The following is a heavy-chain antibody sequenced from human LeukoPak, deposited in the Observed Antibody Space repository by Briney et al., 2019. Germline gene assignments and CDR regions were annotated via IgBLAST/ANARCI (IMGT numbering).Heavy chain of an antibody. CDR3: AREGVDYDFWSGYYRYYMDV. D-gene: IGHD3-3*01. V-gene: IGHV3-48*01. J-gene: IGHJ6*03. CDR1: GFTFSSYS. CDR2: ISSSSSTI. Sequence: GGSLRLSCAASGFTFSSYSTNCVRQAPRKGLEWGSYISSSSSTIYYADSVKGRFTISRDNAKNSLYLQMNSLRAEDTAVYYCAREGVDYDFWSGYYRYYMDVWGKGTTVTVSS.